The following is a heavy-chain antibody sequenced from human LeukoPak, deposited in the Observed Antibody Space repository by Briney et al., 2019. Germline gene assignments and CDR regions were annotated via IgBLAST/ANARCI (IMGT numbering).Heavy chain of an antibody. V-gene: IGHV1-2*02. CDR2: INPNSGGT. Sequence: ASVKVSCKAPGYTFTGYYVHWVRQAPGQGLEWMGWINPNSGGTNYAQKFQGRVTMTRDTSISTAYMELSRLRSDDTAVYYCARARAIVVVPAARSGWFDPWGQGTLVTVSS. J-gene: IGHJ5*02. CDR1: GYTFTGYY. CDR3: ARARAIVVVPAARSGWFDP. D-gene: IGHD2-2*01.